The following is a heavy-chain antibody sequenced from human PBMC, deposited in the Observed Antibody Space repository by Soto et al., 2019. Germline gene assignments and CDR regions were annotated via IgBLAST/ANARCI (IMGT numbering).Heavy chain of an antibody. CDR2: ISAYNGNT. CDR1: GYTFTSYG. D-gene: IGHD2-8*01. V-gene: IGHV1-18*01. J-gene: IGHJ4*02. Sequence: ASVKVSCKASGYTFTSYGISWVRQAPGQGLEWMGWISAYNGNTNYAQKLQGRVTMTTDTSTSTAYMELRSLRSDDTAVYYCARDGCVVLMVYAPKVSDYWGQGTLVTVSS. CDR3: ARDGCVVLMVYAPKVSDY.